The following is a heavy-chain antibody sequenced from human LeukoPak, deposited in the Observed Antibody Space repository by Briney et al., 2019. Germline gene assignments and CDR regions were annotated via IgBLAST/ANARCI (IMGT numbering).Heavy chain of an antibody. Sequence: SETLSLTCTVSGGSISSYYWSWIRQPAGKGLEWIGYIYYSGSTNYNPSLKSRVTISVDTSKNQFSLKLSSVTAADTAVYYCASFDYSSGWYYFDYWGQGTLVTVSS. J-gene: IGHJ4*02. CDR1: GGSISSYY. V-gene: IGHV4-59*01. D-gene: IGHD6-19*01. CDR3: ASFDYSSGWYYFDY. CDR2: IYYSGST.